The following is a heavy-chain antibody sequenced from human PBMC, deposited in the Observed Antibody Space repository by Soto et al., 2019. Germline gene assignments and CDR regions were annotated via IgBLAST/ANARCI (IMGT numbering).Heavy chain of an antibody. D-gene: IGHD2-2*01. CDR2: MNPNSGNT. CDR3: AREAAALGNDY. V-gene: IGHV1-8*02. Sequence: ASVKVSCKASGYTFTSYAIHWVRQAPGQRLEWMGWMNPNSGNTGYAQKFQGRVTMTRNTSISTAYMELSSLRSEDTAVYYCAREAAALGNDYWGQGTLVTVSS. CDR1: GYTFTSYA. J-gene: IGHJ4*02.